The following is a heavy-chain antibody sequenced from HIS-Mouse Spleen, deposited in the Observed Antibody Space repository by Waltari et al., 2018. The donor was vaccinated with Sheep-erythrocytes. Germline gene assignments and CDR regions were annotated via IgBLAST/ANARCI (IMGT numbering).Heavy chain of an antibody. V-gene: IGHV1-69*04. CDR2: IIPILGIA. D-gene: IGHD1-26*01. Sequence: QVQLVQSGAEVKKPGSSVKVSCTASGGTFSSSALSWVRQAPGQGLEWMGRIIPILGIANYAQKFQGRVTITADKSTSTAYMELSSLRSEDTAVYYCAQTGATTPHFDYWGQGTLVTVSS. J-gene: IGHJ4*02. CDR3: AQTGATTPHFDY. CDR1: GGTFSSSA.